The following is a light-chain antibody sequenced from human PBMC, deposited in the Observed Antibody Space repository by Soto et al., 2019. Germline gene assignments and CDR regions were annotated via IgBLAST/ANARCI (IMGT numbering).Light chain of an antibody. CDR2: WAS. CDR3: QQYCSSPWT. J-gene: IGKJ1*01. CDR1: QSVLYSSSNKNY. Sequence: DIVMTQSPDSLAVSLGERATINCRSIQSVLYSSSNKNYLAWYQQKPGQPPKLLIYWASTRESGVPDRFSGSGSGTDFTLTISSLQAEDVAVYYCQQYCSSPWTFGQGTKVEIK. V-gene: IGKV4-1*01.